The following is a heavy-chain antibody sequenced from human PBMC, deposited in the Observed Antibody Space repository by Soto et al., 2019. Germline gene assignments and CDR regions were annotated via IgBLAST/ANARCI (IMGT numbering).Heavy chain of an antibody. CDR2: INHSGST. CDR1: GGSFSGYY. CDR3: ASVHSPYDFWSGCPSPPNWFDP. Sequence: SETLSLTCAVYGGSFSGYYWSWIRQPPGKGLEWIGEINHSGSTNYNPSLKSRVTISVDTSKNQFSLKLSSVTAADTAVYYCASVHSPYDFWSGCPSPPNWFDPWGQGTLVTVSS. J-gene: IGHJ5*02. V-gene: IGHV4-34*01. D-gene: IGHD3-3*01.